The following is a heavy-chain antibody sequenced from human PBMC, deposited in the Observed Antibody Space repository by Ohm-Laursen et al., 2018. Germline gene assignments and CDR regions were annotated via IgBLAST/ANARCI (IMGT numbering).Heavy chain of an antibody. J-gene: IGHJ5*02. V-gene: IGHV4-38-2*01. CDR2: IYHSGST. CDR3: ARGLWWFDP. CDR1: GYSISSGYF. Sequence: SDTLSLTCAVSGYSISSGYFWGWIRQPPGEGLEWIGTIYHSGSTYYNPSLKSRVTISVDTSKNHFSLKLSSVTAADTALYYCARGLWWFDPWGQGTLVTVSS.